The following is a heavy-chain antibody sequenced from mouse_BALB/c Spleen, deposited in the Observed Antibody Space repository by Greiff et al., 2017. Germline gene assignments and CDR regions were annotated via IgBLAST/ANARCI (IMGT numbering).Heavy chain of an antibody. D-gene: IGHD2-4*01. CDR1: GFTFTDYY. CDR2: IRNKANGYTT. J-gene: IGHJ3*01. Sequence: EVQGVESGGGLVQPGGSLRLSCATSGFTFTDYYMSWVRQPPGKALEWLGFIRNKANGYTTEYSASVKGRFTISRDNSQSILYLQMNTLRAEDSATYYCARDYDYDWFAYWGQGTLVTVSA. CDR3: ARDYDYDWFAY. V-gene: IGHV7-3*02.